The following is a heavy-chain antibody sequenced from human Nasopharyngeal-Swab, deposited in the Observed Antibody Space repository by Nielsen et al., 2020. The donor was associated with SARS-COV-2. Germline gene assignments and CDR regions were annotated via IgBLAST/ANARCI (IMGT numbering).Heavy chain of an antibody. J-gene: IGHJ3*01. Sequence: VRQAPGKGLEWVSSISSSSSYIYYADSVKGRFTISRDNAKNSLYLQMNSLRAEDTAVYYCAKDLFRWSFDAWGQGTMVTVSS. CDR2: ISSSSSYI. D-gene: IGHD3-10*02. CDR3: AKDLFRWSFDA. V-gene: IGHV3-21*01.